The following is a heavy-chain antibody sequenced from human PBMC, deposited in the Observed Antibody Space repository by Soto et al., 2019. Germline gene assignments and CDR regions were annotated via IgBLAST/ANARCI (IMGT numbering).Heavy chain of an antibody. CDR3: ARGPYGMATISY. J-gene: IGHJ4*02. D-gene: IGHD5-12*01. CDR1: GGTFSSYA. Sequence: SVKVSCKASGGTFSSYAISWVRQAPGQGLEWMGGIIPIFGTANYAQKFQGRVTITADESTSTAYMELSSLRSEDTAVYYCARGPYGMATISYWGQGTLVTVSS. CDR2: IIPIFGTA. V-gene: IGHV1-69*13.